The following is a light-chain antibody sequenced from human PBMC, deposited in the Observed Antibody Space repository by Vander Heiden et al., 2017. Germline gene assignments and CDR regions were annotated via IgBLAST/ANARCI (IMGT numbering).Light chain of an antibody. V-gene: IGLV3-21*02. CDR3: QVWDSNSDHLVV. CDR2: DET. CDR1: SIDDKR. Sequence: SSVLTQAPSVSGAPGQTARFTCGGNSIDDKRVHWYQQQPGQAPVLVVYDETDRPSGMPDRFSGSNSGNTATLTITRVEAGDEADFYCQVWDSNSDHLVVFGGGTKLTVL. J-gene: IGLJ2*01.